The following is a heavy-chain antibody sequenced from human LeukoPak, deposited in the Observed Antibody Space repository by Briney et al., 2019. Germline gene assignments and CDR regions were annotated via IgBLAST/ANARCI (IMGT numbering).Heavy chain of an antibody. CDR3: AKEDGGRSNRYFQH. CDR2: ISDTGTSGAYT. CDR1: GFTFSSYA. V-gene: IGHV3-23*01. D-gene: IGHD2-15*01. J-gene: IGHJ1*01. Sequence: GGSLRLSCAASGFTFSSYAMNWVRQAPGKGLEWVSVISDTGTSGAYTYIADSVKGRFTISRDNSRTTLYLQMNSLRAEDTAVYYCAKEDGGRSNRYFQHCSQGTLVTVSS.